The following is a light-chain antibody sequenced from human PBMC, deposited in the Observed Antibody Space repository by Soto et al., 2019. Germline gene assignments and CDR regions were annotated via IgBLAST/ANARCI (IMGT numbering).Light chain of an antibody. CDR3: QQFNTYSHT. J-gene: IGKJ2*01. Sequence: DIQMTQSPSTLSASVGDRVTITCRASQRISSWLAWYQQKPGKAPKLLIYKASTLESGVPSRFSGSGSGTEFTITISSLQPDDFATYCCQQFNTYSHTFGQGTKLEIK. CDR1: QRISSW. CDR2: KAS. V-gene: IGKV1-5*03.